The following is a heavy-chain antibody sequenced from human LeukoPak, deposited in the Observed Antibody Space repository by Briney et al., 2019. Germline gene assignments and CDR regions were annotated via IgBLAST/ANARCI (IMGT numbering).Heavy chain of an antibody. V-gene: IGHV4-38-2*02. D-gene: IGHD6-13*01. Sequence: SETLSLTCTVSGYTISSGYYWGWIRQPPRKGLEWIGYIYYTGSTNYNPSLKSRVTMSVDTSKNQFSLNLQSVTPEDTAVYYCARNLIPEQVVVNFWGQGTLVTVSS. CDR3: ARNLIPEQVVVNF. J-gene: IGHJ4*02. CDR2: IYYTGST. CDR1: GYTISSGYY.